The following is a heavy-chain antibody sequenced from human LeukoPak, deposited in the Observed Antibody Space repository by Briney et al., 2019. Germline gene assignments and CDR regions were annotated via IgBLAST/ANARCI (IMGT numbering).Heavy chain of an antibody. CDR3: ARRGRIAAAGTDQYYFDY. V-gene: IGHV3-7*01. CDR1: GFTFSSYW. CDR2: IKQDGSEK. J-gene: IGHJ4*02. D-gene: IGHD6-13*01. Sequence: GGSLRLSCAASGFTFSSYWMSRVRQAPGKGLEWVANIKQDGSEKYYVDSVKGRFTISRDNAKNSLYLQMNSLRAEDTAVYYCARRGRIAAAGTDQYYFDYWGQGTLVTVSS.